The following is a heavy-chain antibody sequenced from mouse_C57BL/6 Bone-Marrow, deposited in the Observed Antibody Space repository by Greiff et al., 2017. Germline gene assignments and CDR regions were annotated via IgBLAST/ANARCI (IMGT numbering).Heavy chain of an antibody. J-gene: IGHJ1*03. CDR3: TRRYYYGSSSYWYFDV. V-gene: IGHV6-6*01. Sequence: EVMLVESGGGLVQPGGSMKLSCAASGFTFSDAWMDWVRQSPEKGLEWVAEIRNKANNHATYYAESVKGRFTISRDDSKSSVYLQMNSLRAEDTGIYYCTRRYYYGSSSYWYFDVWGTGTTVTVSS. CDR1: GFTFSDAW. CDR2: IRNKANNHAT. D-gene: IGHD1-1*01.